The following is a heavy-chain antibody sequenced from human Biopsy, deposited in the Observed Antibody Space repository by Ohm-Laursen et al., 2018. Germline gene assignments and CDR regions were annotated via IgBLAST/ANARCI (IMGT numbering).Heavy chain of an antibody. J-gene: IGHJ4*02. CDR2: FYGSGNT. D-gene: IGHD3-3*01. CDR3: AKGITVYGVVLPYYFDD. CDR1: GASLSSHY. V-gene: IGHV4-59*11. Sequence: GTLSLTCTVSGASLSSHYWSWIRQPPGKGLEWLGYFYGSGNTYYNPSLKSRVTISVDPSKNQFSLKLNAVTAADTAVYYCAKGITVYGVVLPYYFDDWGQGTLVTVSS.